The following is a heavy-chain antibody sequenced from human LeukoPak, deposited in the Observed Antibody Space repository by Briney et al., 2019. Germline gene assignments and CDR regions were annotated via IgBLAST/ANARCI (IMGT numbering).Heavy chain of an antibody. CDR2: IYHSGST. J-gene: IGHJ5*02. CDR1: GGSISSGGYS. D-gene: IGHD6-19*01. V-gene: IGHV4-30-2*01. CDR3: ARDSGWYKYWFDP. Sequence: SQTLSLTCAVSGGSISSGGYSWSWIRQPPGKGLEWIGYIYHSGSTYYNPSLKSRVTISVDRSKTQFSLKLSSVTAADTAVYYCARDSGWYKYWFDPWGQGTLVTVSS.